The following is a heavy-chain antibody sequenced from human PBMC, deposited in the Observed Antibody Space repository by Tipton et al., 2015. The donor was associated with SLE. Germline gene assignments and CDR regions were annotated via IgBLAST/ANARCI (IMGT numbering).Heavy chain of an antibody. CDR2: INHSGST. CDR1: GGSFSGYY. D-gene: IGHD3-3*01. J-gene: IGHJ4*02. Sequence: LRLSCAVYGGSFSGYYWSWIRQPPGKGLEWIGEINHSGSTNYNPSLKSRVTISVDTSKNQFSLKLSSVTAADTAVYYCAGLYDFWSGYRSDYWGQGTLVTVSS. V-gene: IGHV4-34*01. CDR3: AGLYDFWSGYRSDY.